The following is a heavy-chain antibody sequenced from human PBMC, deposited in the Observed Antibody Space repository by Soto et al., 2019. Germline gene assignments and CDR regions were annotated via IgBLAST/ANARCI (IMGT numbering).Heavy chain of an antibody. J-gene: IGHJ6*02. Sequence: GGSLRLSCAASGFTFSRNAMHWVRQAPGKGLEWLAVTWYDGSNKKYADSVKGRFTIYRDNSNNTLYLQMSSLRAEDTAVYYCARDPIAAGGGGYYSMDVWGQGTTVTVSS. CDR3: ARDPIAAGGGGYYSMDV. CDR2: TWYDGSNK. CDR1: GFTFSRNA. D-gene: IGHD6-13*01. V-gene: IGHV3-33*01.